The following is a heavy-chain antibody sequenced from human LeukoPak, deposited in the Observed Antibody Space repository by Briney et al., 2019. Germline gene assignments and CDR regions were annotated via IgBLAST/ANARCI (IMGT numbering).Heavy chain of an antibody. CDR1: GYTFTSYG. Sequence: ASVKVSCKASGYTFTSYGISWVRQPPGQGLEWRGWISGYNGNTNYAQKLQGRVTMTTDTSTSTAYMELRSLRSDDTAVYYCARDRHYGDYFDYWGQGTLVTVSS. CDR2: ISGYNGNT. CDR3: ARDRHYGDYFDY. J-gene: IGHJ4*02. V-gene: IGHV1-18*01. D-gene: IGHD4-17*01.